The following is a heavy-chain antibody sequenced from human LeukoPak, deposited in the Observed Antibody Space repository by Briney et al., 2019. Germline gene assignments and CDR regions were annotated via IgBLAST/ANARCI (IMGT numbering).Heavy chain of an antibody. CDR3: ARGGWVNDDSGALFGMDV. CDR2: MNPNNGNT. CDR1: GYTFSSYD. D-gene: IGHD3-10*01. V-gene: IGHV1-8*03. Sequence: ASVTVSCKPSGYTFSSYDINWVRQATGQGLEWMGRMNPNNGNTNYAQKFQGRVTITRSTSTSTAYLELSSLRSDGTAVYYCARGGWVNDDSGALFGMDVGGQGTTVTVS. J-gene: IGHJ6*02.